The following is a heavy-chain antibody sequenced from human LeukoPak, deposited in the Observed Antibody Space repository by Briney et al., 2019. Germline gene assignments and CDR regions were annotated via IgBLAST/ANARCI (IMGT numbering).Heavy chain of an antibody. D-gene: IGHD3-10*01. Sequence: PSETLSLTCAVYGGSFSGYYWSWIRQPPGKGLEWIGEINHSGSTNYNPSLKSRVTVSVDTSKNQFSLKLSSVTAADTAVYYCASLTYYYGSGSYYLRRYYFDYWGQGTLVTVSS. CDR3: ASLTYYYGSGSYYLRRYYFDY. CDR1: GGSFSGYY. J-gene: IGHJ4*02. CDR2: INHSGST. V-gene: IGHV4-34*01.